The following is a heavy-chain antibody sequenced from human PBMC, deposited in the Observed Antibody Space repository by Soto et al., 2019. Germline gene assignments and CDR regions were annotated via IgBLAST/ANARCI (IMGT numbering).Heavy chain of an antibody. CDR2: ISTSGSTI. CDR3: VRDGVAAAGMFDS. D-gene: IGHD6-13*01. CDR1: GFTFSDYY. V-gene: IGHV3-11*01. J-gene: IGHJ4*02. Sequence: VQLVESGGGLVKSGGSLRLSCVVSGFTFSDYYMSWIRQAPGKGLECVSYISTSGSTIHYADSVKGRFTISRDNAKKSLYLQMNSLRAEDMAVYYCVRDGVAAAGMFDSWGQGTLVTVSA.